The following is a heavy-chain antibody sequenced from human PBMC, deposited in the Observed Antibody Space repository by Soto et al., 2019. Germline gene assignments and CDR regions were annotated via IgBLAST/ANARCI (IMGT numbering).Heavy chain of an antibody. CDR3: AKVPAAIGEDYYYYGMDV. D-gene: IGHD2-2*02. V-gene: IGHV3-48*02. CDR2: ISSSSSTI. CDR1: GFTFSSYS. J-gene: IGHJ6*02. Sequence: SLRLSCAASGFTFSSYSMNWVRQAPGKGLEWVSYISSSSSTIYYADSVKGRFTISRDNAKNSLYLQMNSLRDEDTAVYYCAKVPAAIGEDYYYYGMDVWGQGTTVTVSS.